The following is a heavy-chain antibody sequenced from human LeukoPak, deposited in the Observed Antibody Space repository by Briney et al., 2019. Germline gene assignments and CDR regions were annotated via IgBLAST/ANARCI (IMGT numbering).Heavy chain of an antibody. CDR3: ATASTTAAIGYYFDY. CDR2: FDPEDGET. D-gene: IGHD2-2*01. CDR1: GYTLTELS. J-gene: IGHJ4*02. Sequence: ASVKVSCKVSGYTLTELSMHWVRQAPGKGLEWMGGFDPEDGETIYAQKFQGRVTMTEDTSTGTAYMELSSLRSEDTAVYYCATASTTAAIGYYFDYWGQGTLVTVSS. V-gene: IGHV1-24*01.